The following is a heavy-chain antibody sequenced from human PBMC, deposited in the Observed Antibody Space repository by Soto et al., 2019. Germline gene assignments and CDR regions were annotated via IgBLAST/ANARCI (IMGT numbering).Heavy chain of an antibody. J-gene: IGHJ4*02. CDR2: ISGSGGST. CDR3: GHCTTVTRESYYFDY. V-gene: IGHV3-23*01. D-gene: IGHD4-17*01. CDR1: GFTFSSYV. Sequence: EVQLLESGGGLVQPGGSLRLSCAASGFTFSSYVMSWVRQAPGKGLEWVSAISGSGGSTYYADSVKGRFTISRDNSKNTLYLQMNSLRAEDTAVYYCGHCTTVTRESYYFDYWGQGTLVTVSS.